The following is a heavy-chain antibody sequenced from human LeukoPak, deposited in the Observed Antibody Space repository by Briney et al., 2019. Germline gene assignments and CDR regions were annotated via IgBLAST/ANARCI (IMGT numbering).Heavy chain of an antibody. Sequence: SETLSLTCAAYGGSFSGYYWSWIPEPPGKGLERIVEINHSGSSNCNPSVKSRVTIPVDTSKTQFSLKQSCVTAGDTAVYYCARGGWLRSWFAYWGEGTLVTVSS. CDR3: ARGGWLRSWFAY. V-gene: IGHV4-34*01. CDR2: INHSGSS. J-gene: IGHJ4*02. D-gene: IGHD5-12*01. CDR1: GGSFSGYY.